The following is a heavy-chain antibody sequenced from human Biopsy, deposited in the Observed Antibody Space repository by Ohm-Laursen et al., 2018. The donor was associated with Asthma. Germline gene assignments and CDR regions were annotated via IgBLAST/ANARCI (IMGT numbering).Heavy chain of an antibody. CDR3: ARGQKSAGDRWFDP. CDR1: GYTFIGCH. V-gene: IGHV1-2*06. Sequence: ASVTVSCKASGYTFIGCHIHWMRQAPGQGLEWMGRINPNSGGTNYAQKFQGRVTMTRDPSISTAYTEVSRLRSDDTAVYYCARGQKSAGDRWFDPWGQGTLVTVSS. CDR2: INPNSGGT. D-gene: IGHD6-13*01. J-gene: IGHJ5*02.